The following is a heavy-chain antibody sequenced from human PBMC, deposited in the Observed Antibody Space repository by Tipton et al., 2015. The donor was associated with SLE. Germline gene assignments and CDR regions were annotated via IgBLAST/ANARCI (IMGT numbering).Heavy chain of an antibody. Sequence: LRLSCTVSGCSISSYYWSWIRQPPGKGLEWIGYIYYSGSTNYNPSLKSRVTITVDTSKNQFSLKLSSVTAADTAVYYCASGDSRSNYWGQGTLVTVSS. CDR1: GCSISSYY. D-gene: IGHD6-6*01. J-gene: IGHJ4*02. V-gene: IGHV4-59*01. CDR2: IYYSGST. CDR3: ASGDSRSNY.